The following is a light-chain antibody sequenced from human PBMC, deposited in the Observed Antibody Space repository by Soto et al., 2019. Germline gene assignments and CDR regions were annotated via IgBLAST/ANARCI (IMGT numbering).Light chain of an antibody. V-gene: IGKV1-39*01. CDR3: QQGHGT. CDR1: QSIHTD. Sequence: DIQMTQSPSSLSASIGDRVTITCRASQSIHTDLCWYQQKPGNAPKFLMHASILQGGVPSRFSGSGSGTDFTLTITSLQPEDFATYYCQQGHGTFGQGTKVDIK. J-gene: IGKJ1*01. CDR2: AS.